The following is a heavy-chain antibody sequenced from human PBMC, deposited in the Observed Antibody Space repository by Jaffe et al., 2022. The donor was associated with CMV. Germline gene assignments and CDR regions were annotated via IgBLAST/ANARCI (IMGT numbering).Heavy chain of an antibody. V-gene: IGHV3-33*01. CDR1: GFTFRSYG. CDR2: IWYDGSNK. J-gene: IGHJ6*02. D-gene: IGHD6-6*01. Sequence: QVQLVESGGGVVQPGASLRLSCKASGFTFRSYGMHWVRQAPGKGLEWVAVIWYDGSNKYYGDSVKGRFTISRDNFKDMLYLQMNSLRAEDTSVYYCARDATRGLGMDVWGQGTTVTVSS. CDR3: ARDATRGLGMDV.